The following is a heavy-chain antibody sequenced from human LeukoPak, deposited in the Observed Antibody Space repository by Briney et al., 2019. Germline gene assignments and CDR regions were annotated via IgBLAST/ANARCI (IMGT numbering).Heavy chain of an antibody. CDR1: GYSITRGYC. Sequence: SETLSLTCTVSGYSITRGYCWGWIRQPPGKGLEWIGSIYHSGSTYYNPSLKSRVTISVDTSKNQFSLKLSSVTAADTAVYYCARELARGYSGYPFDPWGQGNLVTVSS. V-gene: IGHV4-38-2*02. D-gene: IGHD5-12*01. CDR2: IYHSGST. J-gene: IGHJ5*02. CDR3: ARELARGYSGYPFDP.